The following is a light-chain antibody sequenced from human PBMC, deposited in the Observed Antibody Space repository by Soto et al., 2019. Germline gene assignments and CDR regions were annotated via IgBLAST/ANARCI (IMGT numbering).Light chain of an antibody. CDR2: GAS. CDR3: QQDYNIPWT. CDR1: QSVSSSY. J-gene: IGKJ1*01. V-gene: IGKV3D-7*01. Sequence: PGERVTLSCRASQSVSSSYLTWYQQKPGQAPRLLIYGASTRATSIPARFSGSGSGTDFTLTISSLQPEDFAVYYCQQDYNIPWTFGQGTKVEI.